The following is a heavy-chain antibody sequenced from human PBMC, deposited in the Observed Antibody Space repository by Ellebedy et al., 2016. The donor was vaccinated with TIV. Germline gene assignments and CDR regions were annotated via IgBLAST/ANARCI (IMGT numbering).Heavy chain of an antibody. D-gene: IGHD6-19*01. CDR3: AKDLDEVAGTYYYYGMDV. CDR1: GFTFSSYA. V-gene: IGHV3-23*01. J-gene: IGHJ6*02. CDR2: ICGSGGST. Sequence: GGSLRLXXAASGFTFSSYAMSWVRQAPGKGLEWVSAICGSGGSTYYADSVKGRFTISRDNSKNTLYLQMNSLRAEDTAVYYCAKDLDEVAGTYYYYGMDVWGQGTTVTVSS.